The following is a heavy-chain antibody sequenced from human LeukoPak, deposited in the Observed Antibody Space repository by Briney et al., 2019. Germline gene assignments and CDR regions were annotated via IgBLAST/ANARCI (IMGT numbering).Heavy chain of an antibody. CDR3: ATYYDILSGYTFDY. CDR1: GGSVSSGTNY. CDR2: IYYSGST. Sequence: SETLSLTCTVSGGSVSSGTNYWSWIRQPPGKGLEWIGYIYYSGSTNYNPPLKSRVTMSLDKSKNQFSLNLNSVTAADTAVYYCATYYDILSGYTFDYWGQGTLVTVSS. J-gene: IGHJ4*02. D-gene: IGHD3-9*01. V-gene: IGHV4-61*01.